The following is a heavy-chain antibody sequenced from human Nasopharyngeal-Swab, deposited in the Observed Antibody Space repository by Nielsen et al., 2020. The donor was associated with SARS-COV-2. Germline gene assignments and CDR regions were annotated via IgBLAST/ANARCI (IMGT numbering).Heavy chain of an antibody. J-gene: IGHJ3*02. CDR1: GGTFSNYG. CDR2: IIPVLGRV. D-gene: IGHD2-8*02. CDR3: ARGRRPHTSPPGGFDM. Sequence: SVKVSCKASGGTFSNYGINWVRQATGQGLEWMGGIIPVLGRVNYAQRFQGRVTITADKSTSTVYMEFTSLKSEDTAVYYCARGRRPHTSPPGGFDMWGQGTMVTVSS. V-gene: IGHV1-69*10.